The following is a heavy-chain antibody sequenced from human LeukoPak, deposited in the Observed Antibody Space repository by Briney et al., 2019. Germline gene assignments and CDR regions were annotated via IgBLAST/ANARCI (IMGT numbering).Heavy chain of an antibody. CDR2: INYSGST. CDR3: ARNQDTAFDY. CDR1: GWTFSGYY. Sequence: SETLSLTCAGYGWTFSGYYWNWIRQPPGKGLEWIGEINYSGSTNYSPYLKSRVTISVDTSKNQLSLKLRSVPAADTAVYYCARNQDTAFDYWGQGTLVTVSS. V-gene: IGHV4-34*01. J-gene: IGHJ4*02.